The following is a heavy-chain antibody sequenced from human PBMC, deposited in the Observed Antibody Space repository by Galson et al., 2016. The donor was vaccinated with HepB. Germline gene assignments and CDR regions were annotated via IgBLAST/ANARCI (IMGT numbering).Heavy chain of an antibody. J-gene: IGHJ6*02. D-gene: IGHD6-13*01. V-gene: IGHV3-13*01. Sequence: SLRLSCAASGFTFSSYDMHWVRQGTGKGLEWVSAIGTAGDTYYPGSVKGRFTISRENAKNSLYLQMNSLRAGDTAVYYCASGDGSSWRYYYYYYGLDLWAKGPRSPSP. CDR2: IGTAGDT. CDR1: GFTFSSYD. CDR3: ASGDGSSWRYYYYYYGLDL.